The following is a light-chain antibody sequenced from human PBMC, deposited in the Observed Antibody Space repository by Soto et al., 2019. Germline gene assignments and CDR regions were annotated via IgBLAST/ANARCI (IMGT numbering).Light chain of an antibody. CDR1: QSVLTTSNRKNN. CDR3: QQYYSSPPT. Sequence: DIVMTQSPDSLAVSLGERATIDCKTSQSVLTTSNRKNNLAWYQQRPGQPPKLLIYWASTREFGVPDRFSGSGSGTDFTLIISSLQAEDVAVYYCQQYYSSPPTFGRGTKVEMK. J-gene: IGKJ1*01. CDR2: WAS. V-gene: IGKV4-1*01.